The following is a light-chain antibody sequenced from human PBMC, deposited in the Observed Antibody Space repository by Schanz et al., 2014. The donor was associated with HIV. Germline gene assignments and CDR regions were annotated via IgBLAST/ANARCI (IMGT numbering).Light chain of an antibody. V-gene: IGKV1-5*03. J-gene: IGKJ2*01. CDR1: QTIGRF. CDR2: QAS. CDR3: QQCDSYPYT. Sequence: DIQMTQSPSTVSASVGDRVTITCRASQTIGRFLAWYQQKPGSAPVLLIYQASTLETGVPSRFSGSGSGTEFTLTISGLQPDDFATYYCQQCDSYPYTFGQGTKLDIK.